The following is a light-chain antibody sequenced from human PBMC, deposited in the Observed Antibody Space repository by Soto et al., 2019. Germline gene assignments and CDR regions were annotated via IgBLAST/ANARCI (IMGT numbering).Light chain of an antibody. V-gene: IGKV2-30*02. CDR2: KVS. CDR1: QSLVHSDGNTY. J-gene: IGKJ2*01. Sequence: DVVMTQSPLSLPVTLGQPASISCRSSQSLVHSDGNTYLNWFQQRPGQSPRRLIYKVSNRDSGVPHRFSGSGSGTNFPLKISRVEAEAVGVYYCMEGTHWPPYTFGQGTKLEIK. CDR3: MEGTHWPPYT.